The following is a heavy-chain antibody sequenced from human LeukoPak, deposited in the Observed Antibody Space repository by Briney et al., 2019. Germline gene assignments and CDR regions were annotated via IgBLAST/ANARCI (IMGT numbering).Heavy chain of an antibody. CDR1: GGSISSSSYY. CDR3: ARFGSGWFRNWFDP. J-gene: IGHJ5*02. D-gene: IGHD6-19*01. CDR2: IYYNGDT. Sequence: SETLSLTCTVSGGSISSSSYYWGWIRQPPGKGLEWIGTIYYNGDTYYNPSLKSRVTISLDTSKNHFSLKLRSVTAADTAVYYCARFGSGWFRNWFDPWGQGTLVTVSS. V-gene: IGHV4-39*07.